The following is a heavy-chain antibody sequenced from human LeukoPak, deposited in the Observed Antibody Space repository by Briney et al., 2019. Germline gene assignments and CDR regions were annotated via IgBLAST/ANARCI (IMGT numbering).Heavy chain of an antibody. CDR1: GYTFTSYY. CDR3: ARGVKYYYGAGSYAPYYMDV. D-gene: IGHD3-10*01. J-gene: IGHJ6*03. V-gene: IGHV1-46*01. Sequence: ASVKVSCKASGYTFTSYYMHWVRQAPGQGLEWMGIINPSGGSTSYAQKFQGRVTMTRDMSTSTVYMELSSLRSEDTAVYYCARGVKYYYGAGSYAPYYMDVWGKGTTVTVSS. CDR2: INPSGGST.